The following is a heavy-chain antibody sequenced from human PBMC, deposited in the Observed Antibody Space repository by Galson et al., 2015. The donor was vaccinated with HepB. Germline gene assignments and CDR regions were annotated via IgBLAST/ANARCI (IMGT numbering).Heavy chain of an antibody. CDR3: ARDYGHYYKSGALPFHYFDL. D-gene: IGHD3-10*01. V-gene: IGHV3-53*01. CDR1: GFSVTHNY. CDR2: IYGDNNA. Sequence: SLRLSCAVSGFSVTHNYMTWVRQAPGMGSEWVSSIYGDNNAYYGESVKGRFTVSRDESKYVLYLQMNDLRVEDTAVYYCARDYGHYYKSGALPFHYFDLWGQGILVTVSS. J-gene: IGHJ5*02.